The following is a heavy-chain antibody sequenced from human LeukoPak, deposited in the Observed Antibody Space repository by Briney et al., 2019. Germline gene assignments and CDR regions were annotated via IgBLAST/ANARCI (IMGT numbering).Heavy chain of an antibody. CDR3: AKAFPDNWNDGVGRFNAYYFDY. J-gene: IGHJ4*02. Sequence: GGSLRLSCLASGFTLSNYAMSWLRQAPGKARECVSSVSDSDGSTYYADSVKGRFTNSSDNSKNTLYLQMNSLRAEDTAVYYCAKAFPDNWNDGVGRFNAYYFDYWGQGILVTVSS. CDR1: GFTLSNYA. V-gene: IGHV3-23*01. D-gene: IGHD1-20*01. CDR2: VSDSDGST.